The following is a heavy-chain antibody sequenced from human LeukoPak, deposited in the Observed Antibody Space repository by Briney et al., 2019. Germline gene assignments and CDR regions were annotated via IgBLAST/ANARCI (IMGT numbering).Heavy chain of an antibody. J-gene: IGHJ3*02. Sequence: SGPTLVNPTQTLTLTCTFSGFSLSTSGMCVSWIRQPAGKGLEWIGRIYTSGSTNYNPSLKSRVTISVDTSKNQFSLKLSSVTAADTAVYYCARQSSYYDSSGRIPYAFDIWGHGTMVTVSS. CDR1: GFSLSTSGM. V-gene: IGHV4-61*02. D-gene: IGHD3-22*01. CDR2: IYTSGST. CDR3: ARQSSYYDSSGRIPYAFDI.